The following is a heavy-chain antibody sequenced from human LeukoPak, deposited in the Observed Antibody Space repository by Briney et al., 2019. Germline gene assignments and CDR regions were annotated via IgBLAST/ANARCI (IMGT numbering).Heavy chain of an antibody. D-gene: IGHD4/OR15-4a*01. CDR1: GDSISSRSDY. V-gene: IGHV4-39*01. CDR3: ARRPGEYGGNDFDY. CDR2: IYYTGST. J-gene: IGHJ4*02. Sequence: SETLSLTCTVSGDSISSRSDYWGWIRQPPGKGLEWIGSIYYTGSTHYNPSLKSRVTISVDTSKNQFSLKLSSVTAADTAVYYCARRPGEYGGNDFDYWGQGTLVTVSS.